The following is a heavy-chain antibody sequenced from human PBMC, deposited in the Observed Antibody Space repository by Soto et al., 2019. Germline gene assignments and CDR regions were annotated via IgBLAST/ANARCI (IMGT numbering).Heavy chain of an antibody. V-gene: IGHV3-74*01. CDR2: TNSDGSDT. Sequence: EVQLVESGGGLVQPGGSLRLSCEASGFTFSSYWMYWVRQAPGKGLVWVSRTNSDGSDTSYADSVKGRFTISRDNAKNTLYRQMTSLRAEDTAVYYCARDRGWSLFDYWGQGTLVTVSS. CDR3: ARDRGWSLFDY. J-gene: IGHJ4*02. D-gene: IGHD6-19*01. CDR1: GFTFSSYW.